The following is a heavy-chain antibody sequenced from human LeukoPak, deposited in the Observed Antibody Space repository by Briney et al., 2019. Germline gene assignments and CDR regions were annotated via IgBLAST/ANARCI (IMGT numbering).Heavy chain of an antibody. D-gene: IGHD3-10*01. J-gene: IGHJ4*02. CDR1: GYTFTDYF. CDR2: INPNSGGT. CDR3: ARGDGSGRYCIEY. Sequence: GASVKVSCKASGYTFTDYFMHWVRQAPGQGLEWMGWINPNSGGTNYAQRFQGRVTMTRDTSISTVYMELSRLTSDDTAAYYCARGDGSGRYCIEYWGQGTLVAVAS. V-gene: IGHV1-2*02.